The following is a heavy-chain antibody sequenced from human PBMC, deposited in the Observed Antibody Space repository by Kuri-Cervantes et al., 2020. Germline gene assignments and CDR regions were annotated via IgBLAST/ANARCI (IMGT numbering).Heavy chain of an antibody. Sequence: ASVKVSCKASGYTFTTYGISWVRQAPGQGLEWMGWISTYNGNTHYAQKLQGRVTMTTDTSTSTAYMELRSLRSDDTAVYYCAREFITMVRGVIPRVSDYWGQGTLVTVSS. J-gene: IGHJ4*02. CDR3: AREFITMVRGVIPRVSDY. CDR1: GYTFTTYG. V-gene: IGHV1-18*01. CDR2: ISTYNGNT. D-gene: IGHD3-10*01.